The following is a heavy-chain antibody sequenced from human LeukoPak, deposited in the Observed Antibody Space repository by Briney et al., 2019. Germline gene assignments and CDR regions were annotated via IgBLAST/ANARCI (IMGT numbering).Heavy chain of an antibody. CDR3: AITRDSSSGYY. CDR1: GDSVRSDSYY. V-gene: IGHV4-61*01. D-gene: IGHD6-13*01. J-gene: IGHJ4*02. Sequence: SETLSLTCTVSGDSVRSDSYYWSWIRQPPGKGLEWIGYIYDSGTNYNPSLKSRVTISVDASKNQFSLILSSVTAADMAVYYCAITRDSSSGYYWGQGTLVTVSS. CDR2: IYDSGT.